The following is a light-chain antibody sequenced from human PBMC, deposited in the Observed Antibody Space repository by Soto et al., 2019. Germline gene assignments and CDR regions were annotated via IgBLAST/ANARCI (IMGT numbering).Light chain of an antibody. J-gene: IGLJ1*01. Sequence: QSALTQPASVSGSPGQSITISCTGTSSDVGGYNYVSWYQQHPGKAPKLMIYDVSNRPSEVSNRFSGSKSGNTASLTISGLQAEDEADYYCSSYTSSSTQVFGTGTKVTVL. CDR2: DVS. CDR3: SSYTSSSTQV. CDR1: SSDVGGYNY. V-gene: IGLV2-14*01.